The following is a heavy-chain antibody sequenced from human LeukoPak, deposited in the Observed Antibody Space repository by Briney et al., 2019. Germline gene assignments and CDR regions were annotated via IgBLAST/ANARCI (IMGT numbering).Heavy chain of an antibody. CDR3: ASRGDFWSGSIPYYFDY. J-gene: IGHJ4*02. V-gene: IGHV3-23*01. CDR2: ISGSGGST. CDR1: GFTFSSYE. Sequence: GGSLRLSCAASGFTFSSYEMNWVRQAPGKGLEWVSAISGSGGSTYYADSVKGRFTISRDNSKNTLYLQMNSLRAEDTAVYYCASRGDFWSGSIPYYFDYWGQRTLVTVSS. D-gene: IGHD3-3*01.